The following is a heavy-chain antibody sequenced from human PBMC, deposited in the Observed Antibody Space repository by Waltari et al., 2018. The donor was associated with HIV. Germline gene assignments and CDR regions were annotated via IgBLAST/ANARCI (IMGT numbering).Heavy chain of an antibody. J-gene: IGHJ6*02. Sequence: QVQLQESGPGLVKPSGTLSLTCAVSGGSISSSNWWSWVRQPPGKGLEWIGEIYHSGRTNYNPSLKSRVTISVDKSKNQFSLKLSSVTTADTAVYYCAKSGSSLYYGMDVWGQGTTVTVSS. CDR1: GGSISSSNW. CDR3: AKSGSSLYYGMDV. V-gene: IGHV4-4*02. CDR2: IYHSGRT. D-gene: IGHD6-6*01.